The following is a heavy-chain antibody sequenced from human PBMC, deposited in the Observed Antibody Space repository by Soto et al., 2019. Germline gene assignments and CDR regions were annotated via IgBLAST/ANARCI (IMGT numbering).Heavy chain of an antibody. CDR2: ISAYNGNT. V-gene: IGHV1-18*01. D-gene: IGHD2-8*01. CDR1: GYTFTSYG. CDR3: ARFVNLGSCTNGVCYRTYYYYGMDV. Sequence: ASVKVSCKASGYTFTSYGISWVRQAPGQGLEWMGWISAYNGNTNYAQKLQGRVTMTTDTSTSTAYMELRSLRSDDTAVYYCARFVNLGSCTNGVCYRTYYYYGMDVWG. J-gene: IGHJ6*02.